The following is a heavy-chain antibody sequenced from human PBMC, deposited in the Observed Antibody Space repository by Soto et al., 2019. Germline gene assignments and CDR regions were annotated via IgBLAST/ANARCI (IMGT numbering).Heavy chain of an antibody. CDR2: ISGSGGST. J-gene: IGHJ4*02. V-gene: IGHV3-23*01. Sequence: PGGSLRLSCAASGFTFSDYYMSWVRQAPGKGLEWVSAISGSGGSTYYADSVKGRFTISRDNSKNTLYLQMNSLRAEDTAVYYCAKGSYYYDSSGYYQYDYWGQGTLVTVSS. CDR1: GFTFSDYY. CDR3: AKGSYYYDSSGYYQYDY. D-gene: IGHD3-22*01.